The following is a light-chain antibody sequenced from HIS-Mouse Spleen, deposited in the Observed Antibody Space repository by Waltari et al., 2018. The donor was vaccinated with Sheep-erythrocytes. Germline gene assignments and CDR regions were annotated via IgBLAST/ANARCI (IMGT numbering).Light chain of an antibody. J-gene: IGLJ1*01. CDR2: QDT. Sequence: SSELTQPPSVSVSPGQTASITCSGDKLGDKYACWYQQKPGQSPVLVIYQDTKRPSGVPDPFSGSKSGNTASLTISGLQAEDEADYYCCSYAGSYNHVFATGTKVTVL. CDR3: CSYAGSYNHV. CDR1: KLGDKY. V-gene: IGLV3-1*01.